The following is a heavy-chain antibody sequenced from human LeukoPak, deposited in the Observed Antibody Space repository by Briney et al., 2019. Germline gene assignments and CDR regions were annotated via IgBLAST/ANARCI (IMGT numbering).Heavy chain of an antibody. J-gene: IGHJ3*02. CDR3: ARDNNDSSGYYYDDAFDI. CDR2: IYYSGST. CDR1: GGSINSYY. V-gene: IGHV4-59*12. Sequence: PSETLSLTCTVSGGSINSYYWSWIRQPPGKGLEWIAYIYYSGSTYYNPSLKSRVTISVDTSKKQFSLKLSSVTAADTAVYYCARDNNDSSGYYYDDAFDIWGQGTMVTVSS. D-gene: IGHD3-22*01.